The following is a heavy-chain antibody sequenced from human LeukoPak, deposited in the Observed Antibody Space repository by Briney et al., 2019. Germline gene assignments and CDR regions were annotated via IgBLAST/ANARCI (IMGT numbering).Heavy chain of an antibody. D-gene: IGHD4-17*01. Sequence: PGGSLRLSCAASGFTFSSYGMTWVRQAPGKGLEWVSAISGSGGSTYYADSVKGRFTISRDNSKNTLYLQMNSLRAEDTAVYYCANTLYGDYPRFDYWGQGTLVTVSS. V-gene: IGHV3-23*01. CDR1: GFTFSSYG. CDR2: ISGSGGST. J-gene: IGHJ4*02. CDR3: ANTLYGDYPRFDY.